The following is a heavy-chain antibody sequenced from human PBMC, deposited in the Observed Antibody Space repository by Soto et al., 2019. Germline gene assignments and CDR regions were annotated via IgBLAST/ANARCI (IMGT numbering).Heavy chain of an antibody. V-gene: IGHV4-31*03. CDR3: ARGLTEWSNDY. CDR2: IYTDGGT. J-gene: IGHJ4*01. Sequence: LSLTCTVSGGSISSSSYYWGWIRQPPGKGLEWIGCIYTDGGTDYSPSLKNRASISMDTSKNHFSLSLTSVAAADTATYFCARGLTEWSNDYWGHGTLVTVSS. D-gene: IGHD3-3*01. CDR1: GGSISSSSYY.